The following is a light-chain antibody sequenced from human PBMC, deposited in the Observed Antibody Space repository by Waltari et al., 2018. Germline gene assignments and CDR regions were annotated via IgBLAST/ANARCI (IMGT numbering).Light chain of an antibody. CDR2: DTS. Sequence: DIQMTQSPSSLSASVGDRVTITCRASQGISNSLAWFQQRPGKAPKSLIYDTSSLQSGVPSKFSGSGFGTDFSLTISRLEPEDFAVYHCQQYATSPLTFGGGTKVEIK. CDR1: QGISNS. CDR3: QQYATSPLT. J-gene: IGKJ4*01. V-gene: IGKV1-16*02.